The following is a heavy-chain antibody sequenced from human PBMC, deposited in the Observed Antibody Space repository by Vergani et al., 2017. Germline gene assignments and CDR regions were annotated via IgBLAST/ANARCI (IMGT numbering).Heavy chain of an antibody. CDR1: GGSISSSSYY. Sequence: QLQLQESGPGLVKPSETLSLTCTVSGGSISSSSYYWGWIRQPPGKGLEWIGSIYYSGSTYYNPSLKSRVTISVDTSKNQFSLKLSSGTAADTAVYYCARVPNDTPGGGAFDIWGQGTMVTVSS. D-gene: IGHD3-22*01. CDR2: IYYSGST. V-gene: IGHV4-39*07. CDR3: ARVPNDTPGGGAFDI. J-gene: IGHJ3*02.